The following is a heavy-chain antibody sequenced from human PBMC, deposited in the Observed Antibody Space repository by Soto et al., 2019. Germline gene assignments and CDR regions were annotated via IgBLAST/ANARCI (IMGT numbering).Heavy chain of an antibody. CDR1: GFTFSSYG. D-gene: IGHD2-2*01. CDR3: AKDVGDIVLVPAAMYYYYYGMDV. V-gene: IGHV3-30*18. J-gene: IGHJ6*02. Sequence: QVQLVESGGGVVQPGRSLRLSCAASGFTFSSYGMHWVRQAPGKGLEWAAVISYDGSNKYYADSVKGRFTISRDNSKNTLYLQMNSLRAEDTAVYYCAKDVGDIVLVPAAMYYYYYGMDVWGQGTTVTVSS. CDR2: ISYDGSNK.